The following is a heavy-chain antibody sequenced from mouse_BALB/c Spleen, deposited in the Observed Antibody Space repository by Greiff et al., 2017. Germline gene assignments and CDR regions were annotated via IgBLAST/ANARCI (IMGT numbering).Heavy chain of an antibody. Sequence: EVKLQQSGPELVKPGASVKISCKASGYSFTGYYMHWVKQSHVKSLEWIGRINPYNGATSYNQNFKDKASLTVDKSSSTAYMELHSLTSEDSAVYYCASREGYAPFAYWGQGTLVTVSA. D-gene: IGHD2-2*01. CDR3: ASREGYAPFAY. CDR1: GYSFTGYY. V-gene: IGHV1-31*01. CDR2: INPYNGAT. J-gene: IGHJ3*01.